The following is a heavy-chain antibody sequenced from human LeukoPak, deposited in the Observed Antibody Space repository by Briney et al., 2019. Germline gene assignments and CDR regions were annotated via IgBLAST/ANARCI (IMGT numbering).Heavy chain of an antibody. Sequence: ASVKVSCKASGYTFTSYAMNWVRQAPGQGLEWMGWINTNTGNPTYAQGFTGRFVFSLDTSVSTAYLQISSLKAEDTALYYCATNYDSSGYYPDYWGQGTLVTVSS. J-gene: IGHJ4*02. V-gene: IGHV7-4-1*02. CDR2: INTNTGNP. D-gene: IGHD3-22*01. CDR1: GYTFTSYA. CDR3: ATNYDSSGYYPDY.